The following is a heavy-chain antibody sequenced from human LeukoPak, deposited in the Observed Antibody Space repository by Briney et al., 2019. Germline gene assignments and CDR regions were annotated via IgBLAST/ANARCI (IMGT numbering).Heavy chain of an antibody. CDR3: ARATLAVQYYFDY. Sequence: GGPLRLSCAASGFTFSSYSMNWVRQAPGKGLEWPSYLSSSSSTIYYADSVKGRFTISRDNAQNSLYLQMNSLRDEDTAVYYCARATLAVQYYFDYWGQGTLVTVSS. D-gene: IGHD6-6*01. J-gene: IGHJ4*02. CDR1: GFTFSSYS. CDR2: LSSSSSTI. V-gene: IGHV3-48*02.